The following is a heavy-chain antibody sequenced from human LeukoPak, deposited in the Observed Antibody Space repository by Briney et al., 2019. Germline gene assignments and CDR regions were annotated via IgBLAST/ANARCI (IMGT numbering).Heavy chain of an antibody. CDR1: GFTFSSYG. J-gene: IGHJ4*02. D-gene: IGHD3-10*01. Sequence: GGSLRLSCAASGFTFSSYGMSWVRQAPGKGLEWVSAISGSGGSTYYADSVKGRFTISRDNSENTLYLQMNSLRAEDTAVYYCAGRGSGSYFDYWGQGTLVTVSS. CDR3: AGRGSGSYFDY. V-gene: IGHV3-23*01. CDR2: ISGSGGST.